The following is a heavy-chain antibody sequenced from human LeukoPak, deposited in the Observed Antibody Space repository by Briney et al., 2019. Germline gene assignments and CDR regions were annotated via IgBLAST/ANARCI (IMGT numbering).Heavy chain of an antibody. V-gene: IGHV1-2*05. CDR3: AIPRYDYGEFDY. J-gene: IGHJ4*02. Sequence: ASVKVSCMASGYTFTVYYMHWVRQAPGQGLEWMGRIYPNSGGTNYAQKFQGRVTMTRDTSISTAYMELSRLRSDDTDVHCCAIPRYDYGEFDYWGQGTLVTVSS. CDR1: GYTFTVYY. CDR2: IYPNSGGT. D-gene: IGHD4-17*01.